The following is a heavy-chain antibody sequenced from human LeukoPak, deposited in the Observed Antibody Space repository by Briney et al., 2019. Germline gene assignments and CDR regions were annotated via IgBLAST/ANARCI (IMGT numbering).Heavy chain of an antibody. J-gene: IGHJ4*02. CDR3: ARGPYYGDYCLD. CDR2: IIPILGIA. D-gene: IGHD4-17*01. CDR1: GGTFSSYA. Sequence: GASVKVSCKASGGTFSSYAISWVRQAPGQGLEWMGRIIPILGIANYAQKFQGRVTITADKSTSTAYMELSSLRSEDTAVYYCARGPYYGDYCLDWGQGTLVTVSS. V-gene: IGHV1-69*04.